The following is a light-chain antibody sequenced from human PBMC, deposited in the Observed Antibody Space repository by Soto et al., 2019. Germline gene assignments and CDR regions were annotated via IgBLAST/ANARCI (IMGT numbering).Light chain of an antibody. CDR2: RAS. V-gene: IGKV3-20*01. J-gene: IGKJ5*01. CDR3: QQYGSSPLIT. Sequence: MTQSTATLSVSLGERATLSCRAGQTIYSNVAWYQQRPGQAPRLLIYRASTRATGVPDRFSGSGSGTDFTLTISRLEPEDFAVYHCQQYGSSPLITFGQGTLLEI. CDR1: QTIYSN.